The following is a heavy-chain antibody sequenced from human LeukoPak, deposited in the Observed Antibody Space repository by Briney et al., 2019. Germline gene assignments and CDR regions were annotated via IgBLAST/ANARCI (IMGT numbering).Heavy chain of an antibody. Sequence: GGSLRLSCAASGFTFSSYEMNWVRQAPGKGLEWVSYISSSGSTIYYADSVKGRFTISRDNAKNSLYLQMNGLRAEDTAVYYCARDIASMVRGVIKSYSYYYYMDVWGKGTTVAVSS. V-gene: IGHV3-48*03. J-gene: IGHJ6*03. CDR2: ISSSGSTI. CDR3: ARDIASMVRGVIKSYSYYYYMDV. CDR1: GFTFSSYE. D-gene: IGHD3-10*01.